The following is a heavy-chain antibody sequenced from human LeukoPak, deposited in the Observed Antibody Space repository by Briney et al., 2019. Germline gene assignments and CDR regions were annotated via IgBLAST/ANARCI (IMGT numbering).Heavy chain of an antibody. CDR3: ARVAAVGTRWDYYYYGMDV. CDR2: IYYSGST. J-gene: IGHJ6*02. V-gene: IGHV4-59*01. Sequence: PSETLSLTCTVSGGSISSYYWSWIRQPPGKGLEWIGYIYYSGSTNYNPSLKSRVTISVDTSKNQFSLKLSSVTAADTAVYYCARVAAVGTRWDYYYYGMDVWGQGTTVTVSS. CDR1: GGSISSYY. D-gene: IGHD6-13*01.